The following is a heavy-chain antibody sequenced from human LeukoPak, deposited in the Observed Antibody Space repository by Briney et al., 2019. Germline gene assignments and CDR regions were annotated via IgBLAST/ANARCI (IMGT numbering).Heavy chain of an antibody. D-gene: IGHD1-1*01. CDR1: GFSVSNYG. CDR2: IWYDGDEE. J-gene: IGHJ4*02. Sequence: PGGSLRLSCAASGFSVSNYGVHWIRQAPGKGLEWVAVIWYDGDEEFCADSVKGRFTAFRDNSKNTLYLQMNSLRAEDTALYYCARESGTSATGGAFDYWGQGTLVTVSS. CDR3: ARESGTSATGGAFDY. V-gene: IGHV3-33*01.